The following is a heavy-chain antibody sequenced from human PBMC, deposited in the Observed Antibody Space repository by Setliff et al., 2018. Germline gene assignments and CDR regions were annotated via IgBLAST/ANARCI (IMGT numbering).Heavy chain of an antibody. V-gene: IGHV5-51*01. Sequence: PGESLKISCKGSGYSLTNYWIGWVRQMPGKGLEWMGIIYPDVSDPRYSPSFQGQVTISVDKSINTAFLQWNNLKAPDSAMYYCATTRLASRWYVVDGFDIWGQGTLVTVSS. CDR3: ATTRLASRWYVVDGFDI. CDR1: GYSLTNYW. CDR2: IYPDVSDP. D-gene: IGHD6-13*01. J-gene: IGHJ3*02.